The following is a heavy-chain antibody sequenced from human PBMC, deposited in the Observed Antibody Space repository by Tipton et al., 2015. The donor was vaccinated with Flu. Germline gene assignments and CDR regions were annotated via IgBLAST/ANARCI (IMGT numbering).Heavy chain of an antibody. CDR2: IKQDGSEK. J-gene: IGHJ5*02. Sequence: LSLTCAASGFTFSTYWMSWVRQAPGKGLEWVANIKQDGSEKYYVDSVKGRFIISRDNAKNSLYLQMNSLRSEDTAVYYCARAWAAAGSAWGQGTLVTVSS. CDR1: GFTFSTYW. CDR3: ARAWAAAGSA. D-gene: IGHD6-13*01. V-gene: IGHV3-7*01.